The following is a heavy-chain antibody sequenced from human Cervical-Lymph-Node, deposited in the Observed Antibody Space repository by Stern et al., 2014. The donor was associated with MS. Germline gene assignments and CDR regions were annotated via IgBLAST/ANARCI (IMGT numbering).Heavy chain of an antibody. CDR3: AKIHRAFANQGH. Sequence: VQLEESGPRLVTPSETLSLTCTVSGGSINNNAYYWGWIRQPPGKGLEWIGSVLYSGNTYYNPSLKSRATASVDTSKIQFSLKLMSVTAADTAVYYCAKIHRAFANQGHWGQGVLVTVSS. J-gene: IGHJ1*01. CDR1: GGSINNNAYY. D-gene: IGHD3-16*01. CDR2: VLYSGNT. V-gene: IGHV4-39*01.